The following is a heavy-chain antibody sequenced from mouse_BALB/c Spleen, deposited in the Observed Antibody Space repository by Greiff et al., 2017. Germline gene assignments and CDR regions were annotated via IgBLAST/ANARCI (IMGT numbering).Heavy chain of an antibody. V-gene: IGHV14-3*02. CDR2: IDPANGNT. D-gene: IGHD2-10*02. CDR1: GFNIKDTY. Sequence: VQLQQSGAELVKPGASVKLSCTASGFNIKDTYMHWVKQRPEQGLEWIGRIDPANGNTKYDPKFQGKATITADTSSNTAYLQLSSLTSEDTAVYYCARSYGNYVYLDYWGQGTTLTVSS. J-gene: IGHJ2*01. CDR3: ARSYGNYVYLDY.